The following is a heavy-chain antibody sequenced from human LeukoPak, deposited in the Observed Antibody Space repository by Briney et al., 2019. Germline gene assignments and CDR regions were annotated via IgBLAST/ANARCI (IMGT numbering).Heavy chain of an antibody. J-gene: IGHJ4*02. CDR2: IKSKTDGGTT. Sequence: GGSLRLSCAASGFTFTNAWMTWVRQAPGKGLEWVGRIKSKTDGGTTDYAAPVKGRFTISRDDSKTTLYLQMNSLKAEDTAVYYCATEWSRSTTSFLGYYFDFWGQGTLVTVSS. V-gene: IGHV3-15*01. D-gene: IGHD2-2*01. CDR1: GFTFTNAW. CDR3: ATEWSRSTTSFLGYYFDF.